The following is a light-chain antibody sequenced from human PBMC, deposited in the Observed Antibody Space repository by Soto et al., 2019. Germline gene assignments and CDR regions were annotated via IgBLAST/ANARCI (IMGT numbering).Light chain of an antibody. J-gene: IGLJ1*01. CDR2: EVR. V-gene: IGLV2-8*02. CDR3: SSYTGTNNFGV. Sequence: SVLTQPGSACRSPGQSVTISCTGSSSDVGGYNYVSWYQQHPGKAPKLVIYEVRERPSGVPDRFSGSKSGNTASLTVSGLQAEDEADYYCSSYTGTNNFGVFGPGTKVTVL. CDR1: SSDVGGYNY.